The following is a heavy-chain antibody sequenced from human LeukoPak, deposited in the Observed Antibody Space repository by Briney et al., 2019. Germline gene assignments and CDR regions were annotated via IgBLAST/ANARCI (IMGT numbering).Heavy chain of an antibody. CDR1: GFAFSTYS. D-gene: IGHD1-1*01. CDR2: ITSTSTYI. J-gene: IGHJ6*02. Sequence: GGSLRLSCAASGFAFSTYSMYWVRQAPGKGLEWVSSITSTSTYIYYADSVKGRFTISRDNAKNSLHLQMNSLRAEDTDVYYCARVRAGTDSYYYYGMDVWSQGTTVTVSS. CDR3: ARVRAGTDSYYYYGMDV. V-gene: IGHV3-21*01.